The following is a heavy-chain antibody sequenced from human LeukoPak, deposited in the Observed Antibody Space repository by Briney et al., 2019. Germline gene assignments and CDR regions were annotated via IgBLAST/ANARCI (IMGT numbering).Heavy chain of an antibody. J-gene: IGHJ5*02. CDR3: ARRRIAAASGWFDP. Sequence: PSQTLSLTCAVSGGSLSDNKFYWGWIRQSPGKGLQWIGSIYYSGSTYYNPSLKSRVTISVDTSKNQFSLKLSSVTAADTAVYYCARRRIAAASGWFDPWGQGTLVTVSP. CDR2: IYYSGST. V-gene: IGHV4-39*01. CDR1: GGSLSDNKFY. D-gene: IGHD6-13*01.